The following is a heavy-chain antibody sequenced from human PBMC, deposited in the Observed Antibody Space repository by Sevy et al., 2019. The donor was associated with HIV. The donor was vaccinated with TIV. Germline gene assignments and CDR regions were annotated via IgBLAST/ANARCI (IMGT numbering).Heavy chain of an antibody. CDR2: IWYDGGYK. Sequence: GGSLRLSCTASGFSFRTYGMHWVRQAPGKGLEWVAVIWYDGGYKYNADSVRGRFTISRDNSKNTVYLQMDSLRAEDTALYYCARDFIYERIFDYWGQGTLVTVSS. V-gene: IGHV3-33*01. J-gene: IGHJ4*02. CDR3: ARDFIYERIFDY. D-gene: IGHD3-22*01. CDR1: GFSFRTYG.